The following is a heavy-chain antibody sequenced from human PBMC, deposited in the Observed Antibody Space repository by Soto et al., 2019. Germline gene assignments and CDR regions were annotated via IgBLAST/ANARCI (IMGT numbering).Heavy chain of an antibody. J-gene: IGHJ4*02. CDR2: IWYDGTQT. V-gene: IGHV3-33*01. CDR1: GFTFNTYS. CDR3: ARAGGTTVTGLWHFDS. Sequence: QVQLEESGGGVVQPGRSLRLSCEASGFTFNTYSMHWVRQPPGKGLEWLAAIWYDGTQTYYADSVKGRFIISRDNSKKTLYLEMNSLRAEDTAVYYCARAGGTTVTGLWHFDSWGQGTLVPVSS. D-gene: IGHD4-17*01.